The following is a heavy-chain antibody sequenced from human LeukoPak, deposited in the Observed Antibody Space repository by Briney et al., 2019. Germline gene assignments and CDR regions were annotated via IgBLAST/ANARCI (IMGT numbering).Heavy chain of an antibody. CDR1: GGSISSGGYS. V-gene: IGHV4-30-2*01. CDR2: IYHSGST. CDR3: AASYYYGSGSAVDAFDI. Sequence: SETLSLTCAVSGGSISSGGYSWSWIRQPPGKGLEWIGYIYHSGSTYYNPSLKSRVTISVDSSKNQFSLKLSSVTAADTAVYYCAASYYYGSGSAVDAFDIWGRGTMVTVSS. D-gene: IGHD3-10*01. J-gene: IGHJ3*02.